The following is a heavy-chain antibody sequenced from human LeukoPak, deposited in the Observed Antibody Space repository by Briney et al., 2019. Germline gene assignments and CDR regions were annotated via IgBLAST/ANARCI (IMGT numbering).Heavy chain of an antibody. CDR2: ISSSSSYI. D-gene: IGHD2-2*01. V-gene: IGHV3-21*01. Sequence: GGSLRLSCAASGFTFSSYSMNWVRQAPGKGLEWVSSISSSSSYIYYADSVKGRFTISRDNAKNSLYLQMNSLRAEDTAVYYCASDPGPAAREDAFDIWGQGTMVTVSS. J-gene: IGHJ3*02. CDR3: ASDPGPAAREDAFDI. CDR1: GFTFSSYS.